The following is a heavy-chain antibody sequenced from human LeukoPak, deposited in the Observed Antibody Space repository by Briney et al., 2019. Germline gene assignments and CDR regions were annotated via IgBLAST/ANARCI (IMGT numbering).Heavy chain of an antibody. D-gene: IGHD1-26*01. Sequence: QPGRSLRLSCAASGFTFSSYAMHWVRQAPGKGLEWVAIISYDGSDKYYADSVKGRLTISRDNSKNTLYLQMNSLRAEDTAVYYCAKDWGAGEGAFDIWGQGTMVTVSS. J-gene: IGHJ3*02. CDR3: AKDWGAGEGAFDI. CDR1: GFTFSSYA. CDR2: ISYDGSDK. V-gene: IGHV3-30-3*01.